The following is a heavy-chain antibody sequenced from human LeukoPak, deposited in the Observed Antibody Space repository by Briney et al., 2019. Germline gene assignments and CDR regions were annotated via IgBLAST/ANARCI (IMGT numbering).Heavy chain of an antibody. J-gene: IGHJ2*01. D-gene: IGHD4-17*01. CDR3: ARDEADTVTTYRFDL. CDR2: IGGSGGST. Sequence: GGSLRLSCAASGFTFSSYGMSWVRQAPGRGLEWVSAIGGSGGSTYYADSVKGRITISRDNSKNTLYLQMNSLRGEDTAVYYCARDEADTVTTYRFDLWGRGTLVTVSS. V-gene: IGHV3-23*01. CDR1: GFTFSSYG.